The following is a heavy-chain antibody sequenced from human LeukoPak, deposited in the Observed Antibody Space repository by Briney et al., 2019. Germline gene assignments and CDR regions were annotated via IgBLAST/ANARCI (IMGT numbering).Heavy chain of an antibody. CDR3: ATGGGQWLAYDRGAY. CDR1: GFTFSSYS. J-gene: IGHJ4*02. CDR2: ISSSSSTI. Sequence: GGSLRLSCAASGFTFSSYSMNWVRQAPGKGLEWVSYISSSSSTIYYADSVKGRFTISRDNSKNTLYLQMNSLRPEDTAVYYCATGGGQWLAYDRGAYWGQGTLVTVSS. V-gene: IGHV3-48*01. D-gene: IGHD6-19*01.